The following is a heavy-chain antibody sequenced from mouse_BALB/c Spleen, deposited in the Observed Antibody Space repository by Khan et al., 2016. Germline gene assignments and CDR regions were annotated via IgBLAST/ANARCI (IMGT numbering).Heavy chain of an antibody. CDR2: IDPPNDNT. CDR1: GFSIQDTY. CDR3: ARMDYGDY. J-gene: IGHJ2*01. D-gene: IGHD1-1*01. V-gene: IGHV14-3*02. Sequence: VQLQQSGAELVKPGASVKLSCTASGFSIQDTYIHWVRQRPEQGLDWIGRIDPPNDNTKYDPKFQGKATITADTSSNTAYLQLNSLTYEDTAVYYCARMDYGDYGGQGTTLTVSS.